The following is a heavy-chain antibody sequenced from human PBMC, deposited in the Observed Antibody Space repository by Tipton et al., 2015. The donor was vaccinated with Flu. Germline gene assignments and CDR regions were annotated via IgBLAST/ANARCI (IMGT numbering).Heavy chain of an antibody. V-gene: IGHV3-33*01. J-gene: IGHJ4*02. CDR1: GFTFSSYG. CDR3: ATAPRWDSHDFDY. CDR2: IWYDGSNK. D-gene: IGHD1-26*01. Sequence: SLRLSCAASGFTFSSYGMHWVRQAPGKGLEWVAVIWYDGSNKYYADSVKGRFTISRDNSKNTLYLQMNSLRAEDTAVYYCATAPRWDSHDFDYGGQGTLVTVSS.